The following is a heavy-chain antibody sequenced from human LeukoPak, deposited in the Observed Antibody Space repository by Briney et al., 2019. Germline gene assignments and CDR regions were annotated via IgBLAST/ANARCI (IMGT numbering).Heavy chain of an antibody. D-gene: IGHD2-8*01. CDR1: GFTFSNYA. Sequence: GGSLRLSCAASGFTFSNYAMHWVRQAPGKGLEWVAVISYDGSNKYYADSVKGRFTISRDNSKNTLYLQMNSLRAEDTAVYYCAWSPVDYYGMDVWGQGTTVTVSS. CDR3: AWSPVDYYGMDV. CDR2: ISYDGSNK. J-gene: IGHJ6*02. V-gene: IGHV3-30-3*02.